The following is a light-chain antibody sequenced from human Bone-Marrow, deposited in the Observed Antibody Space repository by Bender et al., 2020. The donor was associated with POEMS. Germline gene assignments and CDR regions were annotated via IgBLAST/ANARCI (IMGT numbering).Light chain of an antibody. J-gene: IGLJ3*02. Sequence: QSVLTQPPSVSGAPGQRVTISCTGDTSNIGAGYDVHWYQQLPGTGPKLLIYSNNQRPSGVPDRFSGSKSGTSASLAISELQSEDEALYYCSAWDDSLSGWVFGGGTKLTVL. V-gene: IGLV1-50*01. CDR1: TSNIGAGYD. CDR2: SNN. CDR3: SAWDDSLSGWV.